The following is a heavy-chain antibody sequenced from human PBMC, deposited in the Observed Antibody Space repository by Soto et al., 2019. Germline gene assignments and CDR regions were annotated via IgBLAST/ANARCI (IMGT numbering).Heavy chain of an antibody. V-gene: IGHV3-15*07. CDR1: GFTFSNAW. CDR3: XXXXXXXGYYYVVDY. Sequence: EVQLVESGGGLVKPGGSLRLSCAASGFTFSNAWMNWVRQAPGKGLEWVGRXXXXXXXXXTDYAAPVKGRFTISRDDSXXXXXXXXXXXXXXXXXXXXXXXXXXXXGYYYVVDYWGQGTLVTVSS. D-gene: IGHD3-22*01. J-gene: IGHJ4*02. CDR2: XXXXXXXXXT.